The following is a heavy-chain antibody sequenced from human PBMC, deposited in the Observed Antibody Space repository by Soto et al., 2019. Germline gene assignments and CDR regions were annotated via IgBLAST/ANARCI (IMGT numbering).Heavy chain of an antibody. J-gene: IGHJ1*01. CDR2: INWNSGSI. Sequence: EVQLVESGGGLVQPGRSLRLSCAASGFTFDDYAMHWVRQVPGKGLEWVSGINWNSGSIGYGDSVKGRFAISSDNAKNSLHLQMNSLSAEATAFYYCVKDESINGYSGHVRHWGQGTLVTVSS. CDR1: GFTFDDYA. CDR3: VKDESINGYSGHVRH. V-gene: IGHV3-9*01. D-gene: IGHD1-26*01.